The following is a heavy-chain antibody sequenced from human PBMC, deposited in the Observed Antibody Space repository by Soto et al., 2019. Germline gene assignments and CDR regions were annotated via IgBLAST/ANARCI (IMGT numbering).Heavy chain of an antibody. CDR1: GGTLSSYA. D-gene: IGHD5-12*01. V-gene: IGHV1-69*13. CDR2: IIPIFGTA. Sequence: SVRVSCKASGGTLSSYAIRWVRQAPGQGLEWMGGIIPIFGTANYAQKFQGRVTITADESTSTAYMELSSLRSEDTAVYYRATVIVRIVPTNSPNCSDPWEQG. CDR3: ATVIVRIVPTNSPNCSDP. J-gene: IGHJ5*02.